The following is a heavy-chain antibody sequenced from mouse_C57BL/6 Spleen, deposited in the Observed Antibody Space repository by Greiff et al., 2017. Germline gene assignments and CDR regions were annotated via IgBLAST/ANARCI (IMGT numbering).Heavy chain of an antibody. CDR2: IRNKANNHAT. V-gene: IGHV6-6*01. CDR1: GFTFSDAW. Sequence: EVKLVESGGGLVQPGGSMKLSCAASGFTFSDAWMDWVRQSPEKGLEWVAEIRNKANNHATYYAESVKGRFTISRDDSKSSVYLQMNSLRAEDTGIYYCTRTGDYDGIFAYWGQGTLVTVSA. CDR3: TRTGDYDGIFAY. D-gene: IGHD2-4*01. J-gene: IGHJ3*01.